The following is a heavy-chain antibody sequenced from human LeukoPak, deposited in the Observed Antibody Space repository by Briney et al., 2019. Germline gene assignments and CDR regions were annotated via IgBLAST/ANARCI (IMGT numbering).Heavy chain of an antibody. J-gene: IGHJ4*02. CDR3: ARGLGTYYYDSSGWYYFDY. Sequence: PSETLSLNCTVSGGSISSHYWTWLRQSPVKGLEWIGDIPNSGSTSYNPSLKSRVTISIDTSRNQFSLKLSSVTAADTAVYYCARGLGTYYYDSSGWYYFDYWGQGTLVTVSS. D-gene: IGHD3-22*01. CDR2: IPNSGST. V-gene: IGHV4-59*11. CDR1: GGSISSHY.